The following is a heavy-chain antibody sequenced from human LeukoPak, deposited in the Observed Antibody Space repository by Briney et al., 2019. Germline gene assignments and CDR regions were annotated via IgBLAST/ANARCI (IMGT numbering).Heavy chain of an antibody. Sequence: GGSLRLSCAASGFTFSTYWMHWVRQAPGKGLVWVSRISSDGSSTTNADSVKGRFTISRDNAKNTLYLQMNSLRGEDTAVYYCVRDGDGEVEFDYWGQGTLVTVSS. CDR3: VRDGDGEVEFDY. D-gene: IGHD4-17*01. CDR2: ISSDGSST. J-gene: IGHJ4*02. V-gene: IGHV3-74*01. CDR1: GFTFSTYW.